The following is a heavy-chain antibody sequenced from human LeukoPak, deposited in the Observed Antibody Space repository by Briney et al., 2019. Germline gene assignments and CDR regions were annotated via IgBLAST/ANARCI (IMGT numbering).Heavy chain of an antibody. V-gene: IGHV3-30*04. D-gene: IGHD6-19*01. CDR3: ARDSSAWYLSRPLPDF. CDR2: ISYDGTKK. J-gene: IGHJ4*02. Sequence: GRSLRLSCAASGFTFSSYAMLWVRQAPGKGLEWVAIISYDGTKKYHADSVKGRFTISRDNSKNTLYLQMNSLRTEDTAVYYCARDSSAWYLSRPLPDFWGQGTLVTVSS. CDR1: GFTFSSYA.